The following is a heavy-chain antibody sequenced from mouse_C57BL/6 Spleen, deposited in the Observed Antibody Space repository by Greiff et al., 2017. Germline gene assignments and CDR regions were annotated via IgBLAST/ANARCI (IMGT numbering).Heavy chain of an antibody. Sequence: QVHVKQSGAELVKPGASVKMSCKASGYTFTSYWITWVKQRPGQGLEWIGDIYPGSGSTNYNEKFKSKATLTVDTSASTAYMQLSSLTSEDSAVYYCAKGSYYYGAMDYWGQGTSVTVSS. CDR2: IYPGSGST. D-gene: IGHD1-1*01. CDR3: AKGSYYYGAMDY. V-gene: IGHV1-55*01. CDR1: GYTFTSYW. J-gene: IGHJ4*01.